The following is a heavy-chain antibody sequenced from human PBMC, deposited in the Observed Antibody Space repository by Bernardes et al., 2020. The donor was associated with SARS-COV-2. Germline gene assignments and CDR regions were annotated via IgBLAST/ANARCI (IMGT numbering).Heavy chain of an antibody. CDR3: ARRGCDGGTCYSLDP. Sequence: SETLSLTCTVSGDSITRGLFYWGWIRQPPGKGLEWIGSVHRYGATYYKPSLQSRLSFSVDTSRNQFSVSLTSVTAADTAVYYCARRGCDGGTCYSLDPWGHGILVTVSS. CDR2: VHRYGAT. D-gene: IGHD2-15*01. J-gene: IGHJ5*02. V-gene: IGHV4-39*01. CDR1: GDSITRGLFY.